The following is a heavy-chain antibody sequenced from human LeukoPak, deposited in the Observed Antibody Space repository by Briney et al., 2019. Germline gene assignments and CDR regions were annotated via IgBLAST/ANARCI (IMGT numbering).Heavy chain of an antibody. CDR3: ATGGAYEFRDDY. D-gene: IGHD3-3*01. CDR2: IIPIYGRA. V-gene: IGHV1-69*13. CDR1: GGSFTSYG. Sequence: SVKVSCKASGGSFTSYGISWVRQAPGQGLEWMGKIIPIYGRANYGQKFQGRVTITADESTTTSYMELSSLTAEDLAVYYCATGGAYEFRDDYWGQGTLVTVSS. J-gene: IGHJ4*02.